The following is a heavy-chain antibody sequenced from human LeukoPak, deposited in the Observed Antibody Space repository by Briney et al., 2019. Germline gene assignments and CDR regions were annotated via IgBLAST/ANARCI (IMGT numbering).Heavy chain of an antibody. CDR1: GFTFDDYA. V-gene: IGHV3-9*01. J-gene: IGHJ4*02. CDR2: ISWNSGSI. CDR3: ASSPKLELHPWN. D-gene: IGHD1-7*01. Sequence: SGGSLRLSCAASGFTFDDYAMHWVRQAPGKGLEWVSGISWNSGSIGYADSVEGRFTISRDNAKNSLYLQMNSLRAEDTALYYCASSPKLELHPWNWGQGTLVTVSS.